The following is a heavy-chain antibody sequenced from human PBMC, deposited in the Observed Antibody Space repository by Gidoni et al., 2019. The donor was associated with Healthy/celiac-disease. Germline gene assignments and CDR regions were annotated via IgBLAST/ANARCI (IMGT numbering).Heavy chain of an antibody. CDR2: ICGSGGST. Sequence: EVQLLESGGGLVQPGGSLRLSCAASGFTFSSYAMSWVRQAPGKGLEWVSAICGSGGSTYYADSVKGRFTISRDNSKNTLYLQMNSLRAEDTAVYYCAKAWDYDFWSGYYPHYYYYYGMDVWGQGTTVTVSS. V-gene: IGHV3-23*01. D-gene: IGHD3-3*01. CDR3: AKAWDYDFWSGYYPHYYYYYGMDV. J-gene: IGHJ6*02. CDR1: GFTFSSYA.